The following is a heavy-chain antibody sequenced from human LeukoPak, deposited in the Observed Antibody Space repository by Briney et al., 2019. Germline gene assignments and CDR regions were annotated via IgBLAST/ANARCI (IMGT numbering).Heavy chain of an antibody. D-gene: IGHD2-2*01. CDR1: GFAFSNAW. CDR3: TTDQFNGNKLFPRVSTIKRNGVDY. J-gene: IGHJ4*02. V-gene: IGHV3-15*01. Sequence: GGSLRLSCAASGFAFSNAWMSWVRQAPGKGLEWVGRIKSKTDGGTTDYAAPVKGRFTISRDDSKNTLYLQMNSLKTEDTAVYYCTTDQFNGNKLFPRVSTIKRNGVDYWGQGTLVTVSS. CDR2: IKSKTDGGTT.